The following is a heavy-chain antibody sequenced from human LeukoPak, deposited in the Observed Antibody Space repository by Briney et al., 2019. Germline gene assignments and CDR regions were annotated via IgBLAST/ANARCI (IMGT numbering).Heavy chain of an antibody. CDR3: ARVGRQASDNNWFDP. J-gene: IGHJ5*02. D-gene: IGHD6-25*01. V-gene: IGHV4-4*02. Sequence: SGTLSLTCAVSGGSISSSNWWSRVRQPPGKGLEWIGEIYHSGSTNYNPSLKSQVTISVDKSKNQFSLKLSSVTAADTAVYYCARVGRQASDNNWFDPWGQGTLVTVSS. CDR2: IYHSGST. CDR1: GGSISSSNW.